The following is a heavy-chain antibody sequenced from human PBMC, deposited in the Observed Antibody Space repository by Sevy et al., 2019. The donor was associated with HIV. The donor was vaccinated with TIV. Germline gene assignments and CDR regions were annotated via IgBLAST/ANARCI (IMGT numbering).Heavy chain of an antibody. J-gene: IGHJ4*02. V-gene: IGHV1-18*01. CDR2: ISTFNVNT. Sequence: ASVKVSCKASGYTFISYAISWVRQAPGQGLEWMGWISTFNVNTNNAQKFQGRVTMTTDTSTSTAYMELRSLRSDDTAVYYCARDDCSNLSCHGSLLYWGQGTLVTVSS. D-gene: IGHD2-2*01. CDR3: ARDDCSNLSCHGSLLY. CDR1: GYTFISYA.